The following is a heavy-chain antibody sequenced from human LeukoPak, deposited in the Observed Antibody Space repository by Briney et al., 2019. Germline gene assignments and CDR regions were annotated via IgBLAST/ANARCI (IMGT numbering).Heavy chain of an antibody. Sequence: GRSLRLSCAASGFTFSSYAMHWVRQAPGKGLEWVAVISYDGSNKYYADSVKGRFTISRDNSKNTLYLQMNSLRAEDTAVYYCAREGAPDSSSWYGDYYYGMDVWGQGTTVTVSS. D-gene: IGHD6-13*01. CDR3: AREGAPDSSSWYGDYYYGMDV. J-gene: IGHJ6*02. CDR2: ISYDGSNK. CDR1: GFTFSSYA. V-gene: IGHV3-30-3*01.